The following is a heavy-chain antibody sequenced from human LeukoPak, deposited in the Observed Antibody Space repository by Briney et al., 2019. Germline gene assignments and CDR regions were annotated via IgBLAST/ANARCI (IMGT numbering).Heavy chain of an antibody. CDR3: AKGATIGTLIKNWFDP. CDR1: GFTFDIYA. D-gene: IGHD5-24*01. CDR2: ISGRGENT. Sequence: PGGSLRLSCAASGFTFDIYAMSWVRQAPGGGLEWVSAISGRGENTYYADSVKGRFAISRDNSKNTLYLQVNSLRAEDSAVYYCAKGATIGTLIKNWFDPWGQGTLVTVSS. J-gene: IGHJ5*02. V-gene: IGHV3-23*01.